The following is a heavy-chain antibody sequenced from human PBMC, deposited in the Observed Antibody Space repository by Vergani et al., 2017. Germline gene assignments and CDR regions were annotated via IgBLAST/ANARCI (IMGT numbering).Heavy chain of an antibody. Sequence: QVQLVESGGGLVKPGGSLRLSSAASGCSFSDHYMTWIRQAPGNGLEWVSYISNSGNTIEYADSVKGRFSISRDNAKSSLFLQMDSLRAEDTAVYYCARDHRDYNNYPGTFDIWGQGSMVTVSS. D-gene: IGHD5-24*01. V-gene: IGHV3-11*01. CDR3: ARDHRDYNNYPGTFDI. CDR2: ISNSGNTI. CDR1: GCSFSDHY. J-gene: IGHJ3*02.